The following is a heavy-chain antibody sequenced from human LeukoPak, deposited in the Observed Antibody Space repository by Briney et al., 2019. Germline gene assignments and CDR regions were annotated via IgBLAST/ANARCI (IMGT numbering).Heavy chain of an antibody. J-gene: IGHJ4*02. CDR2: IKQDGNEK. V-gene: IGHV3-7*01. Sequence: PGGSLRLSCAASGFTFRSYWMSWVRQAPGKGLEWVANIKQDGNEKYLVDSVKGRFTISRDNGKNSLSLQMNSLRVEDTAVYYCVRDGGSGWHFDYWGQGTLVTVSS. CDR1: GFTFRSYW. D-gene: IGHD6-19*01. CDR3: VRDGGSGWHFDY.